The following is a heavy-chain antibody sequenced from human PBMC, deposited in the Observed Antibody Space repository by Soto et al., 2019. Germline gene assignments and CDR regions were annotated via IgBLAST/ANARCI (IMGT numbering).Heavy chain of an antibody. V-gene: IGHV5-10-1*01. CDR1: GYSFTTYW. D-gene: IGHD5-12*01. Sequence: GESLKISCKASGYSFTTYWISWVRQMPGKGLEWMARIDPSDSYKNYSPSFRGHVTISADKSVDTAYLQWSSLEAPDTAIYYCARHPVVEIVAQWVDFWGQGTLVTVSS. CDR3: ARHPVVEIVAQWVDF. CDR2: IDPSDSYK. J-gene: IGHJ4*02.